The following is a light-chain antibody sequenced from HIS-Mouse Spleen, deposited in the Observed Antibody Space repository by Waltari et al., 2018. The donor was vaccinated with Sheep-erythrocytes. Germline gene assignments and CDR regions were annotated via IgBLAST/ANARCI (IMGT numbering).Light chain of an antibody. J-gene: IGLJ2*01. CDR3: CSYAGSYTVV. CDR2: DVS. CDR1: SSAVGGYNY. Sequence: QSALTQPRSVSGSPGQSVTISCTGTSSAVGGYNYVSWYQQHPGKAPKLMIYDVSKRPSGVPDRFSGSKFGNTASLTISGLQAEDEADYYCCSYAGSYTVVFGGGTKLTVL. V-gene: IGLV2-11*01.